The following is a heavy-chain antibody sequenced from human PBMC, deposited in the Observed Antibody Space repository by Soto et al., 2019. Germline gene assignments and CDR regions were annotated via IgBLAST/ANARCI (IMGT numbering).Heavy chain of an antibody. D-gene: IGHD4-17*01. Sequence: EVQLVESGGGLVQPGGSLRLSCAASGFTFSSSWMSWVRQAPGKGPEWVANIKPDGGETYYVDSVKGRFTISRDNAKNSLYLQMKSLRVEDTAVYYCARDRDYGLDYWGQGTLVTVSS. V-gene: IGHV3-7*05. CDR1: GFTFSSSW. J-gene: IGHJ4*02. CDR3: ARDRDYGLDY. CDR2: IKPDGGET.